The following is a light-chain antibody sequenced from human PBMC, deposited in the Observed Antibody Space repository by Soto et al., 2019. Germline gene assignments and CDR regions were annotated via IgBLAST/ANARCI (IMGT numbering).Light chain of an antibody. J-gene: IGLJ1*01. Sequence: QSALIQPRSVSGSPGQSVTISCTGTSSDVVVYKYVSWYRQHPGKAPKLMIYDVITRPSGVPDRFSGSKSGNTASLTISGLQAEDEADYYCCSYAGDYTFVFGSGTKLTVL. CDR1: SSDVVVYKY. CDR3: CSYAGDYTFV. V-gene: IGLV2-11*01. CDR2: DVI.